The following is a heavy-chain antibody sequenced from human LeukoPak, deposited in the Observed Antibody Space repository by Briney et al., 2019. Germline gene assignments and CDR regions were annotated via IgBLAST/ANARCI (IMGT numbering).Heavy chain of an antibody. CDR1: GFTFTSSA. D-gene: IGHD5-12*01. V-gene: IGHV1-58*01. CDR2: IVVGSGNT. CDR3: AALGAKWWLRASLSPLPD. Sequence: GASVRVSCKASGFTFTSSAVQWVRQARGQRLEWIGWIVVGSGNTNYAQKFQERVTITRDMSTSTAYMELSSLRSEDTAVYYCAALGAKWWLRASLSPLPDWGQGTLVTVSS. J-gene: IGHJ4*02.